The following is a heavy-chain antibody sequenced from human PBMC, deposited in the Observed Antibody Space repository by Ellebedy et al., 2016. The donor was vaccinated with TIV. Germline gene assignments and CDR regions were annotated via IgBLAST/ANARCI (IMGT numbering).Heavy chain of an antibody. CDR2: INRDESST. CDR1: GFTFSDYW. J-gene: IGHJ4*02. V-gene: IGHV3-74*01. Sequence: GGSLRLSXAASGFTFSDYWMHWVRQAPGKGLVWVSRINRDESSTTYADSVKGRFTISRDNAKNTLFLQMNSLRAEDTAVYYCARAKVGSGQALDYWGQGTLVTVSS. CDR3: ARAKVGSGQALDY. D-gene: IGHD3-10*01.